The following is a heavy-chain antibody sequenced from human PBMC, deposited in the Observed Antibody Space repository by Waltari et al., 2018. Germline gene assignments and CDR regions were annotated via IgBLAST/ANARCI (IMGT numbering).Heavy chain of an antibody. CDR3: ARDDLFDY. CDR2: IIPGNVNT. Sequence: QVQLVQSGVEVKEPGASVKVSCKTSGYTFTTYAIQWVRQAPGQRLQWMGWIIPGNVNTKYSQNFQGRVTIARDTSASTAYMELSSLTSEDTAVYYCARDDLFDYWGQGTLVTVSS. CDR1: GYTFTTYA. V-gene: IGHV1-3*01. J-gene: IGHJ4*02.